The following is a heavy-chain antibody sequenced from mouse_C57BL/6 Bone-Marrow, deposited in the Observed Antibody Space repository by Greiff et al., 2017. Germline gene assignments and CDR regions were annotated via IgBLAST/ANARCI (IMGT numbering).Heavy chain of an antibody. CDR2: INPNYGTT. CDR3: ARGTTVVATPYYAMDY. V-gene: IGHV1-39*01. Sequence: EVQLQQSGPELVKPGASVKISCKASGYSFTDYNMNWVKQSNGKSLEWIGVINPNYGTTSYNQKFQGKATLTVDQSSSPAYMQLNSLTSEDSAVYYCARGTTVVATPYYAMDYWGQGTSVTVSS. J-gene: IGHJ4*01. D-gene: IGHD1-1*01. CDR1: GYSFTDYN.